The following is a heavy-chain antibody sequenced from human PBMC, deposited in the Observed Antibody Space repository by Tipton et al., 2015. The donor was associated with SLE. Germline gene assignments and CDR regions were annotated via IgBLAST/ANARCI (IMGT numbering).Heavy chain of an antibody. J-gene: IGHJ4*02. V-gene: IGHV4-34*01. CDR3: VPGGDQAKTGY. Sequence: TLSLTCAVYGVSFSGHYWNWIRQAPGKGLEWIGEINHSGSATYKSSLKSRVTMSIDTSKSQFSLKLTSVTAADTGVYYCVPGGDQAKTGYWGQGTLVTVS. CDR2: INHSGSA. D-gene: IGHD3-10*01. CDR1: GVSFSGHY.